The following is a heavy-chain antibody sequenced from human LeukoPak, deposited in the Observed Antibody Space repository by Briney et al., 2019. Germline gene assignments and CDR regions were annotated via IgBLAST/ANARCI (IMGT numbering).Heavy chain of an antibody. CDR3: ARLDIVVVGDAFDI. V-gene: IGHV5-51*01. CDR2: IYPGDSNT. D-gene: IGHD2-2*01. Sequence: GESLKISCKGSGYSFTSYWIGWVRQMPGKGLEWMGIIYPGDSNTRYSPSFQGQVTMSADKSISTAYLQGSSLKASDTAIYYCARLDIVVVGDAFDIWGQGTMVTVSS. CDR1: GYSFTSYW. J-gene: IGHJ3*02.